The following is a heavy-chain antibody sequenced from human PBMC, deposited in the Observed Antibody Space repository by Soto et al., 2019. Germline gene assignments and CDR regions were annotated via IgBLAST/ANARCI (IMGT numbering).Heavy chain of an antibody. CDR3: ARRSGWLYFAY. CDR2: LNSDNGNT. D-gene: IGHD6-25*01. CDR1: GYTFASYG. V-gene: IGHV1-8*01. J-gene: IGHJ4*02. Sequence: QVQLVQSGAEVKRPGASVKVSCKASGYTFASYGIHWVRQATGQGLEWLGGLNSDNGNTVYAQKFQGRIAMTRDTSTGTAYMELSSLTSEDTAVYYCARRSGWLYFAYWCQGGLVTVSP.